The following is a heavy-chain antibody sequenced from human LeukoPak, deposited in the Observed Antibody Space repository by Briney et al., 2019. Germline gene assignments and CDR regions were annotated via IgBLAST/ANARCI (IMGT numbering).Heavy chain of an antibody. J-gene: IGHJ6*02. Sequence: GGSLRLSCTASGFTFSNYWMHWVRQGPGKGLVWVSRIRSDGSSTTYADSVKGRFTISRDNAKNTLYLQMNSLRAEDTAVYYCARGNYYSMDVWGQGTTVTVSS. V-gene: IGHV3-74*01. CDR1: GFTFSNYW. CDR2: IRSDGSST. CDR3: ARGNYYSMDV.